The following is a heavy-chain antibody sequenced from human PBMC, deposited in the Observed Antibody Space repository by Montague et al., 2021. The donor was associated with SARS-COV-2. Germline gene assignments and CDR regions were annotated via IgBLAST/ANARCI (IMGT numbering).Heavy chain of an antibody. V-gene: IGHV4-39*07. J-gene: IGHJ6*02. CDR2: IYYSGST. CDR3: ARGPHSSSWHYYYYYGMDV. Sequence: SETLSLTCTVSGGSISTSPYFWGWIRQPPGKGLEWIGSIYYSGSTYYNPSLKSRVAISIDTSENQFSLKLSSVTAADTAVYYCARGPHSSSWHYYYYYGMDVWGQGTTVTVSS. D-gene: IGHD6-13*01. CDR1: GGSISTSPYF.